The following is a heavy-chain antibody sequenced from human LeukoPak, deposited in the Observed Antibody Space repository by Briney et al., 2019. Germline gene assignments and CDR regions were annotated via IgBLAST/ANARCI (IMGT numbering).Heavy chain of an antibody. CDR1: GFTFSSYG. CDR3: ATLGGYSGSYYATPFDY. CDR2: IWYDGSNK. V-gene: IGHV3-33*01. Sequence: GGSLRLSCAASGFTFSSYGMHWVRQAPGKGLEWVAVIWYDGSNKYYADSVKGRFTISRDNSKNTLYLQMNSLRAEDTAVYYCATLGGYSGSYYATPFDYWGQGTLVTVSS. D-gene: IGHD1-26*01. J-gene: IGHJ4*02.